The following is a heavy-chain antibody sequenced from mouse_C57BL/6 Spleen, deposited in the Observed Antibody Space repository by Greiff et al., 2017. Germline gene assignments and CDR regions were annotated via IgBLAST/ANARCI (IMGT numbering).Heavy chain of an antibody. CDR1: GYAFSSYW. CDR3: AREDYSNYLDY. D-gene: IGHD2-5*01. V-gene: IGHV1-80*01. CDR2: IYPGDGDT. J-gene: IGHJ2*01. Sequence: QVQLQQSGAELVKPGASVKISCKASGYAFSSYWMNWVKQRPGKGLEWIGQIYPGDGDTNYTGKFKGKATLTADKSSSTAYMQLSSLTSEDSAVYFCAREDYSNYLDYWGQGTTLTVSS.